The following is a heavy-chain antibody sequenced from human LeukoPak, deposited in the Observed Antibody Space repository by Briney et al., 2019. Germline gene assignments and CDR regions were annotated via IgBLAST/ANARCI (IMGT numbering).Heavy chain of an antibody. V-gene: IGHV4-59*01. Sequence: SETLSLTCTVSGGSISSYYWSWIRQPPGKGLEWIGYIYYSGSTNYNPSLKSRVTISVETCKNKFSLKLSSVTAADTAVYYCARVGVAGGWFDYWGQGTLVTVSS. CDR2: IYYSGST. CDR3: ARVGVAGGWFDY. CDR1: GGSISSYY. D-gene: IGHD6-19*01. J-gene: IGHJ4*02.